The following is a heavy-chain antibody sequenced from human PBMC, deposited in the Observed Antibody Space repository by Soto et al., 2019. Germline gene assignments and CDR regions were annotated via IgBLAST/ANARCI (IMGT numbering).Heavy chain of an antibody. J-gene: IGHJ3*02. Sequence: QVQLQESGPGLVKPSETLSLTCTVSGASLSAYSWAWIRQPPGKALEWVGFTYHSGTTYYNPSLKSRVTMSIDTSNNQFSLRVTSVSAADTAVYFCATMWGPEIWGLQALDNWGQGAMVTVSS. CDR1: GASLSAYS. D-gene: IGHD3-16*01. CDR3: ATMWGPEIWGLQALDN. V-gene: IGHV4-59*04. CDR2: TYHSGTT.